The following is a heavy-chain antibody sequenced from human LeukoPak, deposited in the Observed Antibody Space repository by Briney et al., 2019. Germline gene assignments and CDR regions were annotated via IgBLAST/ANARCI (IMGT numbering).Heavy chain of an antibody. D-gene: IGHD3-3*01. CDR2: INSDGSRT. CDR1: KFSFSSYW. Sequence: GGSLRPSCAASKFSFSSYWMHWVRQAPGKGLVWVSRINSDGSRTNYADSVKGRFTISRDNAKNTLYLQMNSLRAEDTAVYYCARGLRFLEWLLYYFDYWGQGTLVTVSS. CDR3: ARGLRFLEWLLYYFDY. J-gene: IGHJ4*02. V-gene: IGHV3-74*01.